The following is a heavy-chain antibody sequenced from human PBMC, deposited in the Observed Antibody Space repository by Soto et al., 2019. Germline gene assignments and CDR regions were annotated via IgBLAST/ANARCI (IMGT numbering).Heavy chain of an antibody. V-gene: IGHV5-51*01. Sequence: PGESVKISCKGSGYSFTIYCIGWVLQMPWKGLEWMGIIYPGDSDTRYSPSFQGQVTISADKSISTAYLQWSSLKASDTAMYYCAINKDSSGYYYYGMDVWGQGTTVTVSS. CDR3: AINKDSSGYYYYGMDV. J-gene: IGHJ6*02. CDR2: IYPGDSDT. D-gene: IGHD6-19*01. CDR1: GYSFTIYC.